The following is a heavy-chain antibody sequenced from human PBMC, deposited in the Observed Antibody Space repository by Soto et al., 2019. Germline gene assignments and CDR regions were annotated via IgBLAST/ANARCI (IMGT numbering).Heavy chain of an antibody. CDR1: GYSFTSYW. J-gene: IGHJ6*02. V-gene: IGHV5-51*01. D-gene: IGHD6-13*01. Sequence: GESLQISCKGSGYSFTSYWTGWVRQIPGKGLEWMGIIYPGDSDTRYSPSFQGQVTISADKSISTAYLQWSSLKASDTAMYYCARTAAAGKYYYGVDVWGQGTTVTVSS. CDR3: ARTAAAGKYYYGVDV. CDR2: IYPGDSDT.